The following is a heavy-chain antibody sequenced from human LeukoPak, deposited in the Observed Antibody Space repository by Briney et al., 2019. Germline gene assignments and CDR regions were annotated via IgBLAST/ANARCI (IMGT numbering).Heavy chain of an antibody. CDR1: GFTLSSYA. CDR2: ISYGGNNK. Sequence: PGRSLRLSCAASGFTLSSYAMHWVRQAPGKGLEWVAVISYGGNNKYYADSVKGRFTISRNNSKNTVFVQMNSLRAEDTAVYYCARDRGSGYDYDFPDYWGQGTLVTVSS. CDR3: ARDRGSGYDYDFPDY. D-gene: IGHD5-12*01. V-gene: IGHV3-30-3*01. J-gene: IGHJ4*02.